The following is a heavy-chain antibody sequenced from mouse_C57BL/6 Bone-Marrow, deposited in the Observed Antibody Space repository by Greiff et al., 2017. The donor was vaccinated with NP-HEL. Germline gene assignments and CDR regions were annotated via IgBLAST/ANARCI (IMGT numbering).Heavy chain of an antibody. V-gene: IGHV14-3*01. J-gene: IGHJ2*01. CDR3: ARLDPYYFDY. CDR1: GFTIKNTY. CDR2: IDPANGST. Sequence: VHVKQSVAELVRPGASVKLSCTASGFTIKNTYMNWVKQRPEQGLEWIGRIDPANGSTKYDPKFKGKATITADTSSNTAYLQLSSLTSEDTAIYYAARLDPYYFDYWGKGTTLTASS.